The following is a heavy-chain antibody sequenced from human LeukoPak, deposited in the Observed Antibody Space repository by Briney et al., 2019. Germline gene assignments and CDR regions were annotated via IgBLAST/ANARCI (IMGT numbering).Heavy chain of an antibody. Sequence: GSLRLSCAASGFTFSSYAMSWVRQAPGKGLEWVSAISGSGGSTYYADSVKGRFTISRDNSKNTLYLQMNSLRAEDTAVYYCAKDPGKSVRVGATTDYWGQGTLVTVSS. D-gene: IGHD1-26*01. CDR3: AKDPGKSVRVGATTDY. CDR2: ISGSGGST. V-gene: IGHV3-23*01. J-gene: IGHJ4*02. CDR1: GFTFSSYA.